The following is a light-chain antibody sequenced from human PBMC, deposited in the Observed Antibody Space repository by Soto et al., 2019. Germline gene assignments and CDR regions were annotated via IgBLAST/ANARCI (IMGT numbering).Light chain of an antibody. V-gene: IGKV1-33*01. CDR2: DAS. CDR3: QQYTNTNNPWM. J-gene: IGKJ1*01. CDR1: QNINNY. Sequence: DIRMTQSPSALSASVGDRVTITCQASQNINNYLNWYQQKPGRAPKLLIYDASNLEAGVPSRFRGSGSGTEFTLIISGLQPDDSATYYCQQYTNTNNPWMFGQGTKVAIK.